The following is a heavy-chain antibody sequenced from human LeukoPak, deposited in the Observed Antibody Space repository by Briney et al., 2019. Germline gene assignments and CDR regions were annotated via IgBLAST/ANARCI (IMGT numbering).Heavy chain of an antibody. V-gene: IGHV3-30*02. CDR2: IRYDGSNK. CDR3: GKARVMQWLPRPEY. Sequence: GGSLRLSCAASGFTFSSYGMHWVRQAPGKGLEWVAFIRYDGSNKYYADSVKGRFTISRDNSKNTLYLQMNSLRAEDTAVYYGGKARVMQWLPRPEYWGQGTLVTVSS. D-gene: IGHD6-19*01. J-gene: IGHJ4*02. CDR1: GFTFSSYG.